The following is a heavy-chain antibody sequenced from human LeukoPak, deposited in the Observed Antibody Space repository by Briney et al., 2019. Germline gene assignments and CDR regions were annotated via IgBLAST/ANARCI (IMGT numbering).Heavy chain of an antibody. CDR2: IYYSGST. CDR3: ARQTIYSGSYS. CDR1: GGSIGSSSYY. Sequence: SVTLSLTCTVSGGSIGSSSYYWGWIRQPPGKGLEWIGSIYYSGSTYYNPSLKSRVTISVDTSKNQFSLKLSSVTAADTAVYYCARQTIYSGSYSWGQGTLVTVSS. D-gene: IGHD1-26*01. J-gene: IGHJ4*02. V-gene: IGHV4-39*01.